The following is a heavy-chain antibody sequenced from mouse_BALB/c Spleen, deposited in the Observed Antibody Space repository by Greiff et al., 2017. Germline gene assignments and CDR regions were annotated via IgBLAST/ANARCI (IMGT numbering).Heavy chain of an antibody. CDR1: GYSITSDYA. CDR3: ARRGDYYGSSSYWYFDV. V-gene: IGHV3-2*02. J-gene: IGHJ1*01. D-gene: IGHD1-1*01. Sequence: EVQRVESGPGLVKPSQSLSLTCTVTGYSITSDYAWNWIRQFPGNKLEWMGYISYSGSTSYNPSLKSRISITRDTSKNQFFLQLNSVTTEDTATYYCARRGDYYGSSSYWYFDVWGAGTTVTVSS. CDR2: ISYSGST.